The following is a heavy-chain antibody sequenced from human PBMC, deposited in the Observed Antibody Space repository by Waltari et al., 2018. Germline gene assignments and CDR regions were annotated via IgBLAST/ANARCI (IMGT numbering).Heavy chain of an antibody. V-gene: IGHV3-48*03. J-gene: IGHJ4*02. D-gene: IGHD1-26*01. CDR2: ISSSGSTL. CDR3: ARVNMGLGFDY. CDR1: GFTFSSYE. Sequence: EVQLVESGGGLVQPGGSLRLSCAASGFTFSSYEMNWVRQAPGKGLGLVSYISSSGSTLYYADSVKGRVTISRDNAKNSLYLQMNSLRAEDTAVYYCARVNMGLGFDYWGQGTLVTVSS.